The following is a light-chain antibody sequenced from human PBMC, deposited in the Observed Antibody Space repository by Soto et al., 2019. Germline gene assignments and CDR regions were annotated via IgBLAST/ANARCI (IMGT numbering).Light chain of an antibody. J-gene: IGKJ2*01. CDR3: QQYNDSFPYT. CDR1: QSISTW. Sequence: DIQLTQSPSTLSASVGDRVTITCRASQSISTWLVWYQHKPGTAPKLLIYKASTLESGVPSRFSGSRSGTEFTLTVSSLQPDDFATYYCQQYNDSFPYTFGQGTKLEIK. CDR2: KAS. V-gene: IGKV1-5*03.